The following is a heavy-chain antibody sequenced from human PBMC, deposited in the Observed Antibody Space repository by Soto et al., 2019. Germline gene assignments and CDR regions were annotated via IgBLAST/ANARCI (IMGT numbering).Heavy chain of an antibody. J-gene: IGHJ4*02. CDR1: GFTFSSYA. CDR3: ARDRAARPVRYFDY. Sequence: GGSLRLSCAASGFTFSSYAMHWVRQAPGKGLEWVAVISYDGSNKYYADSVKGRFAISRDNSKNTLYLQMNSLRAEDTAVYYCARDRAARPVRYFDYWGQGTLVTVSS. CDR2: ISYDGSNK. V-gene: IGHV3-30*09. D-gene: IGHD6-6*01.